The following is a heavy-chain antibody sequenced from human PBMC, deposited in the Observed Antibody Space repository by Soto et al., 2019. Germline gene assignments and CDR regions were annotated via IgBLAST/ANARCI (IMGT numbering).Heavy chain of an antibody. D-gene: IGHD1-26*01. Sequence: SDTLSLTCTVSGGSPSSSSYQWVWIRQPPGKGLEWIGNVYYNGNTYYKASLKSRVTISVDTSNNQFSLKVKSVTAADTAVYYCARLSGSYNDRYFDYWGQGTLVNVSS. J-gene: IGHJ4*02. CDR1: GGSPSSSSYQ. V-gene: IGHV4-39*01. CDR2: VYYNGNT. CDR3: ARLSGSYNDRYFDY.